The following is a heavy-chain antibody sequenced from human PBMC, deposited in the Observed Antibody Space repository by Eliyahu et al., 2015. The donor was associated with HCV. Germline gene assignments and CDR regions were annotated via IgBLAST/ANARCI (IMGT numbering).Heavy chain of an antibody. CDR3: ARAYSSSWSVDAFDI. CDR2: IAYDGSNK. CDR1: GFTFSSYA. J-gene: IGHJ3*02. D-gene: IGHD6-13*01. V-gene: IGHV3-30-3*01. Sequence: QVQLVESGGGVVQPGRSLRLSCAASGFTFSSYAMHXVRQXPGKGLXWVAVIAYDGSNKYYADSVKGRFTISRDNSKNTLYLQMNSLRAEDTAVYYCARAYSSSWSVDAFDIWGQGTMVTVSS.